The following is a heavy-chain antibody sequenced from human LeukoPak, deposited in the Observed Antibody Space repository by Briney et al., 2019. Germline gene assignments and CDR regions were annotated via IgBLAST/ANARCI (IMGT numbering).Heavy chain of an antibody. Sequence: GESLRLSCAASRLTVSSNFMNWVRQAPGRGLEWVSVIYRGGNTYYADSVKGRFTISRDDSKNTVYLQMNSLRVEDTAVYYCARDRTPHSLWLDPWGQGTLVIVSP. V-gene: IGHV3-53*01. CDR1: RLTVSSNF. CDR2: IYRGGNT. D-gene: IGHD2-15*01. CDR3: ARDRTPHSLWLDP. J-gene: IGHJ5*02.